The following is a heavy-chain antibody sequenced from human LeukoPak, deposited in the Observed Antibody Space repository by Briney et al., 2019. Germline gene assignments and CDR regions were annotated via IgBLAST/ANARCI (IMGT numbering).Heavy chain of an antibody. Sequence: GGSLRLSCAASGFTFSNFAMSWVRQAPGKGLEWVSAISGSGGSVYYADSVKGRFTISRDNAKNSLYLQMNSLRAEDTAVYYCARATYYYYMDVWGKGTTVTVSS. J-gene: IGHJ6*03. CDR1: GFTFSNFA. V-gene: IGHV3-23*01. CDR2: ISGSGGSV. CDR3: ARATYYYYMDV.